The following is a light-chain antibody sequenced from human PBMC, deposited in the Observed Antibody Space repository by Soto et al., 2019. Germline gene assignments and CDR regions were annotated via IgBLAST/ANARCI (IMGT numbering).Light chain of an antibody. CDR2: DAS. J-gene: IGKJ2*01. CDR1: QSVSSY. V-gene: IGKV3-11*01. Sequence: EIVLTQSPATLALSPGERATLSCRASQSVSSYLAWYQQKPGQAHRLLIYDASNRATGITARFSGSGSGTDFTLTIGSLEPEDFAVDYCQQRSNWAPYTFGQGTKLEIK. CDR3: QQRSNWAPYT.